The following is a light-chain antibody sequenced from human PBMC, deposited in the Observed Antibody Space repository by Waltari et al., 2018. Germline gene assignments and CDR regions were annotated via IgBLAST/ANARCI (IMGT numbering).Light chain of an antibody. J-gene: IGKJ1*01. Sequence: DIQMTQSPSSLSASVGDTVPITCRASQSISILLAWYQQKPGKAPKVLIYRASTLQSGVPSRFSGSGSGTDFTLTISSLQPEDFATYYCLQSSSSPRTFGQGTKVEIK. CDR1: QSISIL. CDR3: LQSSSSPRT. CDR2: RAS. V-gene: IGKV1-5*03.